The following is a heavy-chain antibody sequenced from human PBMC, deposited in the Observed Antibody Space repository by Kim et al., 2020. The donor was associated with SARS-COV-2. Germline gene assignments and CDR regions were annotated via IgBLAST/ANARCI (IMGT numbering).Heavy chain of an antibody. J-gene: IGHJ4*02. V-gene: IGHV1-3*01. Sequence: ASVKVSCKASGYTFTSYAMHWVRQAPGQRLEWMGWINAGNGNTKYSQKFQGRVTITRDTSASTAYMELSSLRSEDTAVYYCASNRPYYYDSSGYYYEVLGYWGQGTLVTVSS. D-gene: IGHD3-22*01. CDR2: INAGNGNT. CDR3: ASNRPYYYDSSGYYYEVLGY. CDR1: GYTFTSYA.